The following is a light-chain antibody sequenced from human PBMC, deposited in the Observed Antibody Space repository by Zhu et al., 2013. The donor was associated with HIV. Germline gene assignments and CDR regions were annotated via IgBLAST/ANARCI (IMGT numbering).Light chain of an antibody. Sequence: EVSLTQSPGTLSLSPGERVTLSCRASQSIGSTYLAWYQHKPGQSPRLLIYGASTRAAGIPDRFSGSGSGTDFTLTISRLEPEDFAVYFCQQYGSSPLTFGG. CDR3: QQYGSSPLT. J-gene: IGKJ4*01. CDR1: QSIGSTY. CDR2: GAS. V-gene: IGKV3-20*01.